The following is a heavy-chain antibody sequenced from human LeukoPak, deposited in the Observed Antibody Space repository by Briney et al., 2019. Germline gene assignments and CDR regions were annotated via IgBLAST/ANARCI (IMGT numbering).Heavy chain of an antibody. V-gene: IGHV3-11*04. CDR3: AKENGRTRWYYYYYMDV. CDR2: ISSSGSTI. CDR1: GFTFSDYY. D-gene: IGHD1-1*01. Sequence: GGSLRLSCAASGFTFSDYYMSWIRQAPGKGLEWVSYISSSGSTIYYADSVKGRFTISRDNSKNTLYLQMNSLRAEDTAVYYCAKENGRTRWYYYYYMDVWGKGTTVTVSS. J-gene: IGHJ6*03.